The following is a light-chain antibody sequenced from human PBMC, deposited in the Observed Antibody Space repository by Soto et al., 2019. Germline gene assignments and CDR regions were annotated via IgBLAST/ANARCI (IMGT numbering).Light chain of an antibody. CDR2: GAS. V-gene: IGKV3-20*01. J-gene: IGKJ2*01. Sequence: EIVLTQSPGTLSLSPGERATLSCRASQSVSSSYLAWYQQKPGQAPRLLIYGASSRATGIPDRFSGSGSGTDFTLTISRLEPEDFAVYYCQKYGSSPRMYTFCQGTKLEIK. CDR1: QSVSSSY. CDR3: QKYGSSPRMYT.